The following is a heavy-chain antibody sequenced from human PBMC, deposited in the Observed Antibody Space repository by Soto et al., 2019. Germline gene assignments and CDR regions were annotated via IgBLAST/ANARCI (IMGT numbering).Heavy chain of an antibody. J-gene: IGHJ4*01. CDR2: TSYDGSNN. Sequence: QVQLVESGGGVVQPGTSLRLSCVGSGFTFRSYVIHWVRQAPGKGLEWVALTSYDGSNNFYGDSVKGRFTISRHNSRNTVEMQMDSLTIEDTAVYYCARWGTTGGLAVWGHGTLVYVSS. V-gene: IGHV3-33*05. D-gene: IGHD3-16*01. CDR1: GFTFRSYV. CDR3: ARWGTTGGLAV.